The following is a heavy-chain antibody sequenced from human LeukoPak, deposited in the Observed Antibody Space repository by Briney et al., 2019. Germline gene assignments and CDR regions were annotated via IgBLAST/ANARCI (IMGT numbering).Heavy chain of an antibody. D-gene: IGHD3-9*01. CDR2: IYYTGST. Sequence: SETLSLTCAVSVGSISTYYWSWIRQPPGKGLEWIGYIYYTGSTNYNPSLKSRVTISVDTSKNQFSLKLSSVTAADTAVYYCARLALRYFDWLGSAFDIWGQGTMVTVSS. J-gene: IGHJ3*02. V-gene: IGHV4-59*08. CDR1: VGSISTYY. CDR3: ARLALRYFDWLGSAFDI.